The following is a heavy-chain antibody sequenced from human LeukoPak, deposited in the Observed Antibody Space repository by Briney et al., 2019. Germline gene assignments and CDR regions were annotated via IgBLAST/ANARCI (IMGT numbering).Heavy chain of an antibody. J-gene: IGHJ4*02. V-gene: IGHV1-3*01. CDR1: GYTFINYA. D-gene: IGHD2-21*01. Sequence: GAPVKVSCKASGYTFINYAIHWVRQAPGQRFEWMGWINAGNGHTKYSKNFQGRVTITRDSSASTAYMELSSLTSEDTAVYYCARGIWSARTVDYYLDYWGQGTLVTVSS. CDR3: ARGIWSARTVDYYLDY. CDR2: INAGNGHT.